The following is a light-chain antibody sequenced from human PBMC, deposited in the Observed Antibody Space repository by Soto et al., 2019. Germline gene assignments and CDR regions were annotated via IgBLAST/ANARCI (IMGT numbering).Light chain of an antibody. V-gene: IGKV3-20*01. CDR2: SAS. Sequence: ETVLTHSPATLSLSPGERATLSCRASQSVGSHLAWYQQKLGQAPRLLIYSASSRATGIPDRFSGSGSGTDFTLTISRLEPEDFAVYYCQQYGSSPPITFGQGTRLEI. CDR3: QQYGSSPPIT. J-gene: IGKJ5*01. CDR1: QSVGSH.